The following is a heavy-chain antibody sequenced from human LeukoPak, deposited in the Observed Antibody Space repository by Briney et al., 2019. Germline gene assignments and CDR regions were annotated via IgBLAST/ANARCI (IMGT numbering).Heavy chain of an antibody. CDR1: GFTFSTYS. Sequence: GGSLRLSCAASGFTFSTYSMNWVRQVPGKGLEWVSVISGSGDNTYYADSVKGRFTISRDNSKNMLYLQMNSLRAEDTAVYYCAKWKYSNSGIDDYWGQGTLVTVSS. CDR3: AKWKYSNSGIDDY. V-gene: IGHV3-23*01. CDR2: ISGSGDNT. D-gene: IGHD6-6*01. J-gene: IGHJ4*02.